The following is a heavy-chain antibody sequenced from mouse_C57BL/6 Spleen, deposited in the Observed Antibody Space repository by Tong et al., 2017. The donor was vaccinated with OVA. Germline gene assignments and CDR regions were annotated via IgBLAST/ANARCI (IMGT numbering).Heavy chain of an antibody. V-gene: IGHV5-17*01. CDR2: ISSGSSTI. CDR3: ARSYYGNNFDY. CDR1: GFTFSDYG. J-gene: IGHJ2*01. D-gene: IGHD2-10*01. Sequence: EVQLQESGGGLVKPGGSLKLSCAASGFTFSDYGMHWVRQAPEKGLEWVAYISSGSSTIYYADKVKGRFTISRDNAKNTLFLQMTSLRSEDTAMYYCARSYYGNNFDYWGQGTTLTVSS.